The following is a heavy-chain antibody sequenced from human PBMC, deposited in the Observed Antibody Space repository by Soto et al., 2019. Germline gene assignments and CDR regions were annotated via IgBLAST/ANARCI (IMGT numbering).Heavy chain of an antibody. D-gene: IGHD4-17*01. V-gene: IGHV3-23*01. Sequence: EVQLLESGGGLVQPGGSLRLTCAASGLTFNFNTYAMSWVRQAPGKGLEWVSTISGSGGSTSYADSVKGRFTISRDNAKNMLDLQKNSLRAEDTAIYYCAKQNSASMFSYGDHPVDYWGPGTLGTVSP. CDR2: ISGSGGST. CDR1: GLTFNFNTYA. CDR3: AKQNSASMFSYGDHPVDY. J-gene: IGHJ4*02.